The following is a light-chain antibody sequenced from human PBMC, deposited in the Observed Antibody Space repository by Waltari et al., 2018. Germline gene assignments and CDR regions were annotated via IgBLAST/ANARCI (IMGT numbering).Light chain of an antibody. CDR2: GAS. CDR1: QSVSSSY. Sequence: IVLTQSTGTLSLSQGERATLSCRASQSVSSSYLAWYQQKPGQAPGLLIYGASSRATGIPDRFSGSGSGTDFTLTISRLEPEDFAVYYCQQYGSSLLFTFGPGTKVDIK. V-gene: IGKV3-20*01. CDR3: QQYGSSLLFT. J-gene: IGKJ3*01.